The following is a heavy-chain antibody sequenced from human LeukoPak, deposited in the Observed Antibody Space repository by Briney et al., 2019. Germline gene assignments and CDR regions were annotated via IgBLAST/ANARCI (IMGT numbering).Heavy chain of an antibody. CDR1: GGSISSYY. CDR3: AREVVATMGFDY. V-gene: IGHV4-59*01. D-gene: IGHD5-12*01. CDR2: IYYSGST. Sequence: SETPSLTCTVSGGSISSYYWSWIRQPPGKGLEWIGYIYYSGSTNYNPSLKSRVTISVDTSKNQFSLKLSSVTAADTAVYYCAREVVATMGFDYWGQGTLVTVSS. J-gene: IGHJ4*02.